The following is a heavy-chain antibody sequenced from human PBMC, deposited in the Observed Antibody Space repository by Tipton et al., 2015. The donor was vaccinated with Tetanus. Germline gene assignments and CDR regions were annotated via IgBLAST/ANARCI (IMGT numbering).Heavy chain of an antibody. CDR2: IDHSGNT. J-gene: IGHJ5*02. CDR1: GGSLNNYY. CDR3: ARGPFAYDR. Sequence: TLSLTCAVDGGSLNNYYWAWFRQPPGKGLEWIGEIDHSGNTRYNPSLKSRLTISVDTSKDQFSLKLSSVVAADTAVYYCARGPFAYDRWGQGAQVTVSS. V-gene: IGHV4-34*01.